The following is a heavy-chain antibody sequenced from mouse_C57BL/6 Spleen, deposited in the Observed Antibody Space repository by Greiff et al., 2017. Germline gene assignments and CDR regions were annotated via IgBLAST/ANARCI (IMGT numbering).Heavy chain of an antibody. CDR2: IRSKSNNYAT. Sequence: EVTLVESGGGLVQPKGSLKLSCAASGFSFNTYALNWVRQAPGKGLEWVARIRSKSNNYATYYAESVKDRFTISRDDSESMLYLQMNNLKTEDTAMYYCERQATGRYGMDYWGQGTSVTVSS. CDR1: GFSFNTYA. D-gene: IGHD1-1*01. CDR3: ERQATGRYGMDY. V-gene: IGHV10-1*01. J-gene: IGHJ4*01.